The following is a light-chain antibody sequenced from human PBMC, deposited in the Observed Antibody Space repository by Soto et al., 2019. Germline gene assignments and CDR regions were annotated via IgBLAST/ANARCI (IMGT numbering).Light chain of an antibody. J-gene: IGLJ2*01. CDR3: SSYTTSSTVV. CDR2: EVS. CDR1: SSDVGAYGY. V-gene: IGLV2-14*01. Sequence: QSALTQPASVSGSPGQSITISCTGTSSDVGAYGYVSWYQQHPGKAPKLMIYEVSYRPSGVSNRFSGSKSGNAASLTISGLQAEDAADYYCSSYTTSSTVVFGGGTKVTVL.